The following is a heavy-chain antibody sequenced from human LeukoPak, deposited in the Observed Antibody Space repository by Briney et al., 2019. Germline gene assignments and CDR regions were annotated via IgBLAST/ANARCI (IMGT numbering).Heavy chain of an antibody. CDR3: ARVNTMVRGVRVLYYYYYCMDV. Sequence: SETLSLTCTVSGGSISNYYWSWIQQPAGKGLEWIGHIYTSGSTNYNPSLKSRVTISVDTSKNQFSLKLSSVTAADTAVYYCARVNTMVRGVRVLYYYYYCMDVWGKGTTVTISS. V-gene: IGHV4-4*07. J-gene: IGHJ6*03. CDR1: GGSISNYY. D-gene: IGHD3-10*01. CDR2: IYTSGST.